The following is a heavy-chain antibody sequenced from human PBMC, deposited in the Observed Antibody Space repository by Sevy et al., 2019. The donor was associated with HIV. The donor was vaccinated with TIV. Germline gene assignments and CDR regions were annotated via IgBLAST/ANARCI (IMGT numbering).Heavy chain of an antibody. D-gene: IGHD5-18*01. V-gene: IGHV3-66*01. J-gene: IGHJ4*02. CDR1: GFTVNSNY. Sequence: GGSLRLSCAASGFTVNSNYMTWVRQAPGKGLEGVSVIYSDGTTYHADSVKDRYTISRENSKNTLYLQMNSLRAEDTAVYYCARGKSGYGYALNYWGQGTLVTVSS. CDR2: IYSDGTT. CDR3: ARGKSGYGYALNY.